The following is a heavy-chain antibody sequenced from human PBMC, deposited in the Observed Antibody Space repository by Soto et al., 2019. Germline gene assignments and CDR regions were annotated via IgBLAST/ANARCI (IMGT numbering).Heavy chain of an antibody. CDR3: AKDYYDSSGSIDY. D-gene: IGHD3-22*01. V-gene: IGHV3-30*18. CDR2: ISYDGSNK. CDR1: GFTFSSYG. Sequence: PGGSLRLSCAASGFTFSSYGMHWVRQAPGKGLEWVAVISYDGSNKYYADSVKGRFTIPRDNSKNTLYLQMNSLRAEDTAVYYCAKDYYDSSGSIDYWGQGTLVTVSS. J-gene: IGHJ4*02.